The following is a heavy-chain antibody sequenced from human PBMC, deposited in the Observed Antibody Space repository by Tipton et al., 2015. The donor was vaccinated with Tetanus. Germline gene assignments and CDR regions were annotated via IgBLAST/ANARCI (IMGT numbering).Heavy chain of an antibody. Sequence: TLSLTCTVSGGSISSFYWSWIRQHPVKGLEWIGYIYYTGNTYYNPSLKSRVTISVDTSKNQFSLKLSSVTAADTAVYYCARRSVSARFDDWGHGTLVTVSS. D-gene: IGHD6-6*01. CDR1: GGSISSFY. V-gene: IGHV4-31*03. CDR2: IYYTGNT. CDR3: ARRSVSARFDD. J-gene: IGHJ4*01.